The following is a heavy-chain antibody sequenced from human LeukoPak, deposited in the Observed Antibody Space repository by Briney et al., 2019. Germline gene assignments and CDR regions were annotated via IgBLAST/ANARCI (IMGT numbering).Heavy chain of an antibody. CDR2: INHSGST. Sequence: SETLSLTCAVYGGSFSGYYLSWIRQPPGKGLEWIGEINHSGSTNYNPSLKSRVTISVDTSKNQFSLKLSSVTAADTAVYYCVRDSSGWYRWFDPWGQGTLVTVSS. D-gene: IGHD6-19*01. V-gene: IGHV4-34*01. J-gene: IGHJ5*02. CDR3: VRDSSGWYRWFDP. CDR1: GGSFSGYY.